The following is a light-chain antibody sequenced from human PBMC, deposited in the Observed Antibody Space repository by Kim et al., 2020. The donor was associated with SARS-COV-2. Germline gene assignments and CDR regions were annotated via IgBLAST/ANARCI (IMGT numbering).Light chain of an antibody. CDR2: YDN. V-gene: IGLV3-21*04. CDR3: QVWDSSSDRWV. Sequence: APGKTARIACGGNDVVSYSVHCSQQKPGQAPALVIYYDNDRPSGIPERFSGSNSGNTATLTISRVEAGDEADYYCQVWDSSSDRWVFGGGTQLTVL. J-gene: IGLJ3*02. CDR1: DVVSYS.